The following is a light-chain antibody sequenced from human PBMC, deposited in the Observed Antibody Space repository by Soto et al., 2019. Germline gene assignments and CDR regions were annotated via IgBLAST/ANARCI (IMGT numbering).Light chain of an antibody. CDR2: DVS. CDR3: QQRSNWPIT. Sequence: EIVLTQSPATLSLSPGDRATLSCRTSQSVSKYFAWYQQKPGRAPRLLIYDVSSRATGIPARFIGSGSGTDFTLTISSLEPEDFAIYYCQQRSNWPITFGQGTRLEIK. V-gene: IGKV3-11*01. CDR1: QSVSKY. J-gene: IGKJ5*01.